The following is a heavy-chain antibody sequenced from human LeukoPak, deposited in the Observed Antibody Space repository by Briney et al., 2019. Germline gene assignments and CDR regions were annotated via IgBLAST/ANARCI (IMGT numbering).Heavy chain of an antibody. CDR2: IKPDGSGQ. CDR3: ARVGHYYFDY. CDR1: GFTFDNYG. V-gene: IGHV3-7*01. J-gene: IGHJ4*02. Sequence: GGSLRLSCAASGFTFDNYGMHWVRQAPGKGLEWVANIKPDGSGQYYVDSVKGRFTISRDNAKNSPYLQMNSLRAEDTAVYYCARVGHYYFDYWGQGTLVTVSS. D-gene: IGHD2-21*02.